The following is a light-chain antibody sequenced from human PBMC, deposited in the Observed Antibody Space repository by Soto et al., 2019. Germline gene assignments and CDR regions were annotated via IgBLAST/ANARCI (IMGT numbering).Light chain of an antibody. CDR3: QQYGSSPWT. CDR1: QSITNNY. CDR2: GAS. V-gene: IGKV3-20*01. J-gene: IGKJ1*01. Sequence: EIVLTQSPGTLSLSPGERATLSCRASQSITNNYLAWYQQKPGQAPRLLIYGASSRATGIPDRFSGSGSGTDFTLTISRLEPEDFAVYYCQQYGSSPWTFGQGTKGGYQ.